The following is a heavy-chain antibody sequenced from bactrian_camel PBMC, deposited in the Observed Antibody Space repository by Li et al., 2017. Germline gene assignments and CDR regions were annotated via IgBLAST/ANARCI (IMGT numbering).Heavy chain of an antibody. CDR3: ASRRNSYCSIDTLRPTAFVY. V-gene: IGHV3S53*01. D-gene: IGHD3*01. Sequence: HVQLVESGGGSVQAGGSLRLSCEFGYIDSRIALAWFRQPPGQEREGVAAIDSDVRTRYADSVKGRFTISKDNANYTMYLQMNSLKPEDTGMYYCASRRNSYCSIDTLRPTAFVYWGQGTQVTVS. CDR1: GYIDSRIA. J-gene: IGHJ6*01. CDR2: IDSDVRT.